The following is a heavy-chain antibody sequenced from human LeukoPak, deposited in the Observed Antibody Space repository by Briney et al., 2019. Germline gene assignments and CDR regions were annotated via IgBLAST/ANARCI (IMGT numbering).Heavy chain of an antibody. V-gene: IGHV4-59*01. CDR3: ARDLDYYGSGLDV. J-gene: IGHJ6*02. CDR2: IYYSGST. Sequence: SETLSLTCTVSGGSISSYYWSWIRQPPGKGLEWIGYIYYSGSTNYNPSLKSRVTISVDTSKNQFSLKLSSVTAADTAVYYCARDLDYYGSGLDVWGQGTTVTVSS. D-gene: IGHD3-10*01. CDR1: GGSISSYY.